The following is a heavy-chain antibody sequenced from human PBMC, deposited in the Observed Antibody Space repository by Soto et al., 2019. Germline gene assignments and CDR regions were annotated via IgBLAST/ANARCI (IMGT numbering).Heavy chain of an antibody. J-gene: IGHJ4*02. CDR1: GYTFSNYG. D-gene: IGHD5-18*01. CDR3: ARDNGYSYGPYFDY. V-gene: IGHV1-18*01. Sequence: QVQLVQSGAEVKKPGASVKVSCKASGYTFSNYGISWVRQAPGQGLEWMGWVSGYKDNTDYAQKFQGRVTMTTDTSTSTAYMEVRSLTSDDTAVYYCARDNGYSYGPYFDYWVQGTVVTVSS. CDR2: VSGYKDNT.